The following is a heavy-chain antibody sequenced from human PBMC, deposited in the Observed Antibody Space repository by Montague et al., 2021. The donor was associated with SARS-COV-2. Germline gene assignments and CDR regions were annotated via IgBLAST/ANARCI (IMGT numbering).Heavy chain of an antibody. CDR2: INHSGST. CDR1: GGSFSGYY. V-gene: IGHV4-34*01. Sequence: SETLSLTCAVYGGSFSGYYWSWIRQPPGKGLEWIGEINHSGSTKYNPSLKSRVTISVDTSKNQFSLKLSSVTAAGTAVYYCARFPTSYYYDSKAAPATPDAFDIWGQGTMVTVSS. D-gene: IGHD3-22*01. J-gene: IGHJ3*02. CDR3: ARFPTSYYYDSKAAPATPDAFDI.